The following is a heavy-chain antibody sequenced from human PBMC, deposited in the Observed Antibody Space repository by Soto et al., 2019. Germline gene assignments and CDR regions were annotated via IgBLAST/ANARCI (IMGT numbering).Heavy chain of an antibody. Sequence: EVQLVESGGGLVQPGGSLRLSCAASGFTVSSNYMSWVRQAPGKGLEWVSVIYSGGSTYYADSVKGRFTISRDNSKNTLYLQMNSLRAEDTAVYYCASVTCSGGSCYPNEYFQHWGQGTLVTVSS. CDR1: GFTVSSNY. D-gene: IGHD2-15*01. J-gene: IGHJ1*01. V-gene: IGHV3-66*01. CDR2: IYSGGST. CDR3: ASVTCSGGSCYPNEYFQH.